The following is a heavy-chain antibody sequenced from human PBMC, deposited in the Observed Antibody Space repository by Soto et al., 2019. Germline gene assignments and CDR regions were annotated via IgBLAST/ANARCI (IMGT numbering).Heavy chain of an antibody. V-gene: IGHV3-23*01. D-gene: IGHD3-9*01. CDR1: GFTFSSYA. CDR2: ISGSGGST. J-gene: IGHJ4*02. CDR3: AKDKEGLRYFDWPQFDY. Sequence: GGSLRLSCAASGFTFSSYAMSWVRQAPGKGLEWVSAISGSGGSTYYADSVKGRFTISRDNSKNTLYLQMNSLRAEDTAVYYCAKDKEGLRYFDWPQFDYWGQGTLVTAPQ.